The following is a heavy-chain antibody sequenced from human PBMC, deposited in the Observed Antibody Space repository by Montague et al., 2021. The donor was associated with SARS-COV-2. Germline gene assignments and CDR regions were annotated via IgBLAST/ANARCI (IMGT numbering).Heavy chain of an antibody. CDR2: ISGSGSST. CDR1: GFTFSSYT. V-gene: IGHV3-23*01. Sequence: SLRLSLSASGFTFSSYTITWVRQAPGKGLEWVSGISGSGSSTYYADSVKGRFTISRDNSKNTLYLQMNSLRAEDTAVYYCAKDRFSSGWFGGLDSWGQGTLVTVSS. CDR3: AKDRFSSGWFGGLDS. D-gene: IGHD6-19*01. J-gene: IGHJ5*01.